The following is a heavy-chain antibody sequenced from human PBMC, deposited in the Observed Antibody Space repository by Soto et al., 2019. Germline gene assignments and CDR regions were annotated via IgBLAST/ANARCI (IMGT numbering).Heavy chain of an antibody. CDR2: ISSSSTYI. V-gene: IGHV3-21*01. CDR1: GFTFSSNT. J-gene: IGHJ4*02. Sequence: EVQLVESGGGLVKPGGSLRLSCAASGFTFSSNTINWVRQAPGKGLEWVSSISSSSTYIYYADSGKGRFTISRDNAKNSLYVQMNGLRAEDTGVYYWARLVAGGSYFDYWGQGTLVTVSS. CDR3: ARLVAGGSYFDY. D-gene: IGHD6-13*01.